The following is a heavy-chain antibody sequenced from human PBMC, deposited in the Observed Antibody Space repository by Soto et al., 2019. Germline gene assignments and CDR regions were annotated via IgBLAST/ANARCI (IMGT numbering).Heavy chain of an antibody. V-gene: IGHV3-48*03. J-gene: IGHJ4*02. CDR3: ARATYSSSYYFDS. Sequence: EVQLVESGGGLVQPGGSLRLSCAASGFTFSSFEMNWVRQAPGKGLEWVSKIGSSGSTIWYADSVKGRFTISRDNAKNSLYLQMNSLRGEDTAVYYCARATYSSSYYFDSWGQGTLVTVPS. D-gene: IGHD6-6*01. CDR2: IGSSGSTI. CDR1: GFTFSSFE.